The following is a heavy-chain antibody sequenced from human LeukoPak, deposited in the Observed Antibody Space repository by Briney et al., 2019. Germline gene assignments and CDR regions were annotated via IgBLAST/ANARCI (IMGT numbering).Heavy chain of an antibody. J-gene: IGHJ6*03. CDR3: ARFSQQHCSSTSCYKGEPYYYYYMDV. CDR2: IYTSGST. V-gene: IGHV4-4*07. Sequence: SETLSLTCTVSGGSISSYYWSWIRQPAGKGLEWIGRIYTSGSTNYNPSLKSRVTMSVDTSKNQFSLKLSSVTAADTAVYYCARFSQQHCSSTSCYKGEPYYYYYMDVWGKGTTVTVSS. D-gene: IGHD2-2*02. CDR1: GGSISSYY.